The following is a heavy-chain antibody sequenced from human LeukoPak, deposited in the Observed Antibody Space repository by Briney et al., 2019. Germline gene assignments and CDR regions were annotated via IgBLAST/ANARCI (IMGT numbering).Heavy chain of an antibody. D-gene: IGHD3-10*01. J-gene: IGHJ4*02. Sequence: PGGSLRLSCAASGFTLSSYAMSWVRQAPGKGLEWVSAISGSGGSTYYADSVKGRFTISRDNSKNTLYLQMNNLRAEDTAIYYCATDSYVSGSYYRLFYWGQGTLVTVSS. CDR1: GFTLSSYA. V-gene: IGHV3-23*01. CDR2: ISGSGGST. CDR3: ATDSYVSGSYYRLFY.